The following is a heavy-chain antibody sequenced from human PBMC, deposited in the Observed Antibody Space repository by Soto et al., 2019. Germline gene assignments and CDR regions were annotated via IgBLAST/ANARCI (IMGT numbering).Heavy chain of an antibody. CDR1: EFTFSNYA. CDR2: ISYGGGTT. D-gene: IGHD3-22*01. Sequence: EVQLLESGGGLVQPGGSLRLSCAASEFTFSNYAMSWVRQAPGKGLEWVSAISYGGGTTYYADSVKGRFTISRDNSKNTLYLQMNSLRAEDTAVYYCAKNPGYYYDSTGSHFDYWGHGTLVTVSS. V-gene: IGHV3-23*01. J-gene: IGHJ4*01. CDR3: AKNPGYYYDSTGSHFDY.